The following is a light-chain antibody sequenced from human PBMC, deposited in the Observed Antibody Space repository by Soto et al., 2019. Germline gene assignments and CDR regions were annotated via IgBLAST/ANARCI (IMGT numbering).Light chain of an antibody. CDR1: HSVRSGF. CDR3: QQYDSSPWT. J-gene: IGKJ1*01. CDR2: GAS. V-gene: IGKV3-20*01. Sequence: EIVLTQSPGTLSLSPGERATLSCRASHSVRSGFLAWYQQKPGQAPRLLIYGASSRATGIPDRFSGSGSGTDFTLTISRLEPEDFAVYYCQQYDSSPWTFGQGTKVEIK.